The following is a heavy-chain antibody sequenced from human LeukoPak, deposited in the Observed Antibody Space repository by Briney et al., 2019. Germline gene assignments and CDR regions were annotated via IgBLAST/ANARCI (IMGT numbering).Heavy chain of an antibody. CDR2: IYYSGST. V-gene: IGHV4-59*01. J-gene: IGHJ4*02. Sequence: SETLSLNCTVSGGSISSYYWSWIRQPPGQGLEWIGYIYYSGSTNYNPSLKSRVTISVDTSKNQFSLKLSSVTAADTAVYYCARDSRHSFDYWGQGTLVTVSS. CDR3: ARDSRHSFDY. D-gene: IGHD3-3*02. CDR1: GGSISSYY.